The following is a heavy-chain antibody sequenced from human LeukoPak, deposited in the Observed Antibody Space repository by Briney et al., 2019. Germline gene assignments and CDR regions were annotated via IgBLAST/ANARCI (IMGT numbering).Heavy chain of an antibody. Sequence: SETLSLTCTVSGGSISNYYWNWIRQPPGKGLEWIGYIYYSGSTNYNPSLKSRVTISVDTSKNQFSLKLSSVTAADTAVYYCARTAEYGSGSYPYYYYYYMDVWGKGTTVTVSS. CDR2: IYYSGST. D-gene: IGHD3-10*01. CDR3: ARTAEYGSGSYPYYYYYYMDV. CDR1: GGSISNYY. V-gene: IGHV4-59*01. J-gene: IGHJ6*03.